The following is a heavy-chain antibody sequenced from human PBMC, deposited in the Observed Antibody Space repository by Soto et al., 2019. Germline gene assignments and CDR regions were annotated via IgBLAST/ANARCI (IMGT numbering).Heavy chain of an antibody. V-gene: IGHV4-31*03. CDR3: ARDLRGGTLFDY. J-gene: IGHJ4*02. Sequence: QVQLQESGPGLVKPSQTLSLTCSVSGGSITSVAYYWSWIRQHPGTGLEWIGFIYYSGRTYYNPSLKSRVTISMDTSENQFSLKLNSVTAADTAVYYCARDLRGGTLFDYWGQGALVTVSS. D-gene: IGHD3-10*01. CDR1: GGSITSVAYY. CDR2: IYYSGRT.